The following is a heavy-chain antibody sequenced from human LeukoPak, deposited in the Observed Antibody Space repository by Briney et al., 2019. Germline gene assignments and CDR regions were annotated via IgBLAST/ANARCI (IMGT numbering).Heavy chain of an antibody. Sequence: GGSLRLSCAASGFTFSTYRMAWVRLAPGKGLEWVATITEDGSGKYHVDSVRGRFTVSRDNTNKLLFLQMNSLRAEDTAVYHCAKARYSSGLDYWGQGTLVSVSS. CDR2: ITEDGSGK. D-gene: IGHD6-19*01. CDR3: AKARYSSGLDY. J-gene: IGHJ4*02. V-gene: IGHV3-7*01. CDR1: GFTFSTYR.